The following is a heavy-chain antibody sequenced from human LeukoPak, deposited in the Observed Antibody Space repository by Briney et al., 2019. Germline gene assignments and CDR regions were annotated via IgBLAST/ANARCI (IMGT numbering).Heavy chain of an antibody. D-gene: IGHD2-2*01. Sequence: GGSLRLSCAASGFTFSSYGMHWVRQAPGKGLEWVAVIWYDGSNKYYADSVKGRFTISRDNSKNTLYLQMNSLGAEDTAVYYCARDDGIVVVPAAAVEPWFDPGAREPWSPSPQ. CDR1: GFTFSSYG. V-gene: IGHV3-33*08. CDR2: IWYDGSNK. CDR3: ARDDGIVVVPAAAVEPWFDP. J-gene: IGHJ5*02.